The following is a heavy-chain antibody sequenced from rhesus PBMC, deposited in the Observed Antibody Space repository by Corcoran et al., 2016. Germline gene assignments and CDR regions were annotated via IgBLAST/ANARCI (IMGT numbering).Heavy chain of an antibody. V-gene: IGHV4-80*01. CDR3: TSPVRYRFDV. CDR1: GGSFRSYW. J-gene: IGHJ5-1*01. Sequence: QVQLQESGPGLVKPSETLSLTCAVSGGSFRSYWWNWIRQPPGKGLEWIGEINGYSGSTSYNPSLQSRVTISMDVSKNQFSLRLTSVTAADTAVYYCTSPVRYRFDVWGPGVLVSVSS. D-gene: IGHD3-9*01. CDR2: INGYSGST.